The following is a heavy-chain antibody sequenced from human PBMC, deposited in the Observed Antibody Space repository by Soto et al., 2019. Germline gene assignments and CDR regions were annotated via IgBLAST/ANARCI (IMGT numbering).Heavy chain of an antibody. D-gene: IGHD1-26*01. Sequence: ASVKVSCKASGYTFTSYDINWVRQATGQGLEWMGWMNPNSGNTGYAQKFQGRVTMTRNTSISTAYMELSSLRSEDTAVYYCARWDSSADHFDYWGQGTLVTVSS. V-gene: IGHV1-8*01. J-gene: IGHJ4*02. CDR2: MNPNSGNT. CDR1: GYTFTSYD. CDR3: ARWDSSADHFDY.